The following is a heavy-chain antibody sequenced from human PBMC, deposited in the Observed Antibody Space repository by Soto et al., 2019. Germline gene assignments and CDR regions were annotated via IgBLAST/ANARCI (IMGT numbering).Heavy chain of an antibody. J-gene: IGHJ5*02. Sequence: GESLKISCKGSGYSFTSYWIGWVRQMPGKGLEWMGIIYPGDSDTRYSPSFQGQVTISADKSISTAYLQWSSLKASDTAIYYCARLSRRVAQESNYFDPWGQGTLVTVSS. V-gene: IGHV5-51*01. CDR3: ARLSRRVAQESNYFDP. CDR2: IYPGDSDT. CDR1: GYSFTSYW. D-gene: IGHD2-8*01.